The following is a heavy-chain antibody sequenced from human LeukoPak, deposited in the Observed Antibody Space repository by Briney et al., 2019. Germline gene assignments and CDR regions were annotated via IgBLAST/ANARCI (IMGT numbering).Heavy chain of an antibody. CDR3: AKSPNYYDSSGYQNFDY. CDR1: GFTFSSYG. Sequence: GGSLRLSCAASGFTFSSYGMSWVRQAPGKGLEWVSAISGSCGSTYYADSVKGRFTISRDNSKNTLYLQMNSLRAEDTAVYYCAKSPNYYDSSGYQNFDYWGQGTLVTVSS. J-gene: IGHJ4*02. CDR2: ISGSCGST. D-gene: IGHD3-22*01. V-gene: IGHV3-23*01.